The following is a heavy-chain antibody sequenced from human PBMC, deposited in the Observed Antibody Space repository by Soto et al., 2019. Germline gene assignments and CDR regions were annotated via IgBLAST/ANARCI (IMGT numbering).Heavy chain of an antibody. CDR1: GYSFTSYW. V-gene: IGHV5-51*01. Sequence: GDSLKISCKGSGYSFTSYWIGWVRQMPGKGLEWMGIIYPGDSDTRYSPSFQGQVTISADKSISTAYLQWSSLKASDTAMYYCARHLRHSSGYYPYYFDYWGQGTLVTVS. CDR2: IYPGDSDT. J-gene: IGHJ4*02. CDR3: ARHLRHSSGYYPYYFDY. D-gene: IGHD3-22*01.